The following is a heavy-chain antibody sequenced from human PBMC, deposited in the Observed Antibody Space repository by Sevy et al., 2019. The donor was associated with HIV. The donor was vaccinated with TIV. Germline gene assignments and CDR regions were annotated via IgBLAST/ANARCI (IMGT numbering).Heavy chain of an antibody. D-gene: IGHD2-2*01. CDR2: IKKDGSEK. CDR1: GFTFSTYW. CDR3: ARDCSSTSCLWGMDV. J-gene: IGHJ6*02. V-gene: IGHV3-7*03. Sequence: GGSLRLSCTASGFTFSTYWMSWVRQAPGKGLEWVANIKKDGSEKYYVDSVKGRFTISRDNAKKSLYLQMNSLRAEDTAGYYCARDCSSTSCLWGMDVWGQGTTVTVSS.